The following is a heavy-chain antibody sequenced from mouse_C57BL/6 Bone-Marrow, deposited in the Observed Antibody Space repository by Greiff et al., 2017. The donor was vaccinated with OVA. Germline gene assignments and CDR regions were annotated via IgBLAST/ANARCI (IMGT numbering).Heavy chain of an antibody. Sequence: EVQLQQSGAELVRPGASVKLSCTASGFNIKDDYMHWVKQRPEQGLEWIGWIDPENGDTEYASQFQGKATITGDTSTNTAYQQISSLTSEDTDDDYGTTGYGSSYGYFDDWGQGTTRTVSS. CDR1: GFNIKDDY. D-gene: IGHD1-1*01. CDR3: TTGYGSSYGYFDD. CDR2: IDPENGDT. J-gene: IGHJ2*01. V-gene: IGHV14-4*01.